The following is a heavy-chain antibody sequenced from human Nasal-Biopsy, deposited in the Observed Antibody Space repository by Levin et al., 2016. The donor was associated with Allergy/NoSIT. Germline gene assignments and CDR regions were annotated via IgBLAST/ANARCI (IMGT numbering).Heavy chain of an antibody. D-gene: IGHD3-9*01. V-gene: IGHV3-74*01. CDR3: VREGGGGSFDWLFG. CDR1: GFFFGDKW. Sequence: GGSLRLSCAASGFFFGDKWMHWVRQVPGKGLVWVSRMSGDGSSTRYADSVKGRFTISRDNAKNTLYLQMNGLRAEDTAVYYCVREGGGGSFDWLFGWGQGTLVTVSS. CDR2: MSGDGSST. J-gene: IGHJ4*02.